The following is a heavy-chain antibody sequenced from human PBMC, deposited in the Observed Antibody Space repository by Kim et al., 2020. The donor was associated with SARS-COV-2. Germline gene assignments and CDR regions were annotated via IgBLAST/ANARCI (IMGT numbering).Heavy chain of an antibody. CDR2: IHWTGDNT. V-gene: IGHV3-20*04. CDR1: GFTFDDYG. J-gene: IGHJ4*02. Sequence: GGSLRLSCAASGFTFDDYGMGWVRQVPGKGLEWVSGIHWTGDNTGYIDSVKGRFTISRDNARKVVFLQLNSLRPEDTAFYYCARGEGNGWYRKFDFWGQGILATVSS. CDR3: ARGEGNGWYRKFDF. D-gene: IGHD6-19*01.